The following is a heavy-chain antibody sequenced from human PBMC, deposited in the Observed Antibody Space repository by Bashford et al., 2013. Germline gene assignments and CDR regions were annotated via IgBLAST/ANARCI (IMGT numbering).Heavy chain of an antibody. V-gene: IGHV5-51*01. CDR2: IYPDDSDT. D-gene: IGHD3-10*01. J-gene: IGHJ5*02. CDR3: ARHGEIWSGELLFGVSFFYDT. Sequence: GESLKISCKTSGYSFSNHWIGWVRQMPGKGLEWMGIIYPDDSDTRYSPSFQGQVTISADKSSNTAYLQWSSLTASDSAMYFCARHGEIWSGELLFGVSFFYDTWGQGTQVTVSS. CDR1: GYSFSNHW.